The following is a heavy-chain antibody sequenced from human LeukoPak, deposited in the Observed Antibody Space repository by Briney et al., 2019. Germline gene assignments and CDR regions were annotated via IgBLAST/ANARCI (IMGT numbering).Heavy chain of an antibody. D-gene: IGHD2-2*01. CDR3: ARRGGSTNYDAFDI. CDR1: GFTFSSYS. Sequence: PGGSLRLSCAASGFTFSSYSVSWVRQAPGKGLEWVANIKQDGSEKYYVDSVKGRFTISRDNAKNSLYLQMNSLRAEDTAVYYCARRGGSTNYDAFDIWGQGTMVTVSS. CDR2: IKQDGSEK. J-gene: IGHJ3*02. V-gene: IGHV3-7*01.